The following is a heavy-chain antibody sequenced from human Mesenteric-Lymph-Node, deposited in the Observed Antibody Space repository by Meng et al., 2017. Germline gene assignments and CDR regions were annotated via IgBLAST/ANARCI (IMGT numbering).Heavy chain of an antibody. Sequence: EVQVVESGGGVVQPGGSLRLSCEASGLPFSSYWMHWVRQVPGKGLVWVSRINSDGDITTYADSVKGRFTISRDNAKNTLYLQMNSLRAEDTAIYYCACSRTFDYWGQGTLVTVSS. CDR3: ACSRTFDY. CDR2: INSDGDIT. J-gene: IGHJ4*02. D-gene: IGHD6-13*01. V-gene: IGHV3-74*01. CDR1: GLPFSSYW.